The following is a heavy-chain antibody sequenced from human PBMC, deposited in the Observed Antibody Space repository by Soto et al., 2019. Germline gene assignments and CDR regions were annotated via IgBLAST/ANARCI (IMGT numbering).Heavy chain of an antibody. CDR2: LIPIFGTS. Sequence: QVQLVQSGAEVKKPGSSVTVSGKASGGTFSSYAISWVRQAPGQGLEWMGGLIPIFGTSNYAQKFQGRVTITADESTSTAYMELSSLRSEDTAVYYCARTYCSGGSCYGSTSYYYYGMDVWGQGTTVTVSS. V-gene: IGHV1-69*01. D-gene: IGHD2-15*01. J-gene: IGHJ6*02. CDR3: ARTYCSGGSCYGSTSYYYYGMDV. CDR1: GGTFSSYA.